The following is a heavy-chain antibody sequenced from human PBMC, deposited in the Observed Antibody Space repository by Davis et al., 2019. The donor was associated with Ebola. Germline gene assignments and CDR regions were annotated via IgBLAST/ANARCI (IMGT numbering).Heavy chain of an antibody. D-gene: IGHD2-8*01. J-gene: IGHJ1*01. CDR3: ARDGVGGGRTGKYLQY. CDR2: IDQGGIEK. Sequence: PGGSLRLSCAASGFDFSSYWMSWVRQAPGKGLEWVANIDQGGIEKYYVDSVKGRFTISRDNAKNSLSLQMNSLRPEDTAVYYCARDGVGGGRTGKYLQYWGQGTLVTVSS. CDR1: GFDFSSYW. V-gene: IGHV3-7*01.